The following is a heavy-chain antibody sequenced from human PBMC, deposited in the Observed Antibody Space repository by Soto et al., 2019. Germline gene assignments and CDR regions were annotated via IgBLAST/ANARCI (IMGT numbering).Heavy chain of an antibody. D-gene: IGHD1-1*01. J-gene: IGHJ2*01. V-gene: IGHV3-23*01. CDR2: ITVSDGST. Sequence: EVQLLESGGGLVQPGGSLRLYCAASGFTFSIYAMNWVRQAPGQGLECVSGITVSDGSTYYADSVKGRFTISRDNSKNTLYLQMNSLGADDTAVYYCAKALGNWYFDLWGRGTLVTVSS. CDR3: AKALGNWYFDL. CDR1: GFTFSIYA.